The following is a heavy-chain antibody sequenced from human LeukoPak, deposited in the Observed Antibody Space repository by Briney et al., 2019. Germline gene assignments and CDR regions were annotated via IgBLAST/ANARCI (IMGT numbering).Heavy chain of an antibody. V-gene: IGHV1-2*06. CDR1: GYTFTGYY. Sequence: ASVKVSCKASGYTFTGYYMHWERQAPGQWLEWMGRINPNSGGTNYAQKFQGRVTMTRDTSISTAYMELSRLRSDDTAVYYCARVGYSYGPSGDWGQGTLVTVSS. CDR3: ARVGYSYGPSGD. CDR2: INPNSGGT. J-gene: IGHJ4*02. D-gene: IGHD5-18*01.